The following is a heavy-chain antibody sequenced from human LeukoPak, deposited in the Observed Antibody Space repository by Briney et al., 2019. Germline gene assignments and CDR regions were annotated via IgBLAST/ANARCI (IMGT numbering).Heavy chain of an antibody. D-gene: IGHD6-19*01. CDR1: GGSFSGYY. CDR2: INHSGST. Sequence: SETLSLTCAVYGGSFSGYYWSWIRQPPGKGLEWIGEINHSGSTNYNPSLKSRVTISVDTSKNQFSLKLSSVTAADTAVYFCARDGYSSGWYGLEGVSHAFDIWGQGTMVTVSS. CDR3: ARDGYSSGWYGLEGVSHAFDI. V-gene: IGHV4-34*01. J-gene: IGHJ3*02.